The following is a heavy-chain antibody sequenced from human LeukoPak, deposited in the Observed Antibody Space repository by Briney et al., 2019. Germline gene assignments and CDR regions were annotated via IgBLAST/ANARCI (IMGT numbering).Heavy chain of an antibody. CDR3: AKDPPFGQWLVMDFDP. CDR2: RRHDGNEK. D-gene: IGHD6-19*01. CDR1: GGTFSSFC. V-gene: IGHV3-30*02. J-gene: IGHJ5*02. Sequence: SLKLSCAAYGGTFSSFCTQWVGQVPGRRLAGVTSRRHDGNEKYCIDSVKGRFTISRDNSKNTVYLQMNSLRPEDTAVYYCAKDPPFGQWLVMDFDPWGQGTLVTVSS.